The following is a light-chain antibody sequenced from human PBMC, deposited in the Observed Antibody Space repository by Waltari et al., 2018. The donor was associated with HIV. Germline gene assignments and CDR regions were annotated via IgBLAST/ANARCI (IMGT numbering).Light chain of an antibody. Sequence: SYELPQPPSASVSPGQAATITCSGDTLDDKYVCWYQQKPGRSPVLFIYQDDKRLSGIPDRFSGSNSGNTATLTISGTQTMDEADYYCQAWDSGTGVFGTGTTVTVL. CDR2: QDD. CDR1: TLDDKY. V-gene: IGLV3-1*01. J-gene: IGLJ1*01. CDR3: QAWDSGTGV.